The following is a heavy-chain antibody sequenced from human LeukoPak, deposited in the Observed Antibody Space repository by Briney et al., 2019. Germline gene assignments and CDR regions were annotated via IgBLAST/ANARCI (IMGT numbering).Heavy chain of an antibody. CDR3: ARSYSDYSHFDY. V-gene: IGHV1-69*13. CDR2: IIPIFGTA. CDR1: GGTFSSYA. J-gene: IGHJ4*02. Sequence: ASVKVSCKASGGTFSSYAISWVRQAPGQGLEWMGGIIPIFGTANYAQKFQGRVTITADESTSTAYMELSSLRSEDTAMYYCARSYSDYSHFDYWGQGTLVTVSS. D-gene: IGHD4-11*01.